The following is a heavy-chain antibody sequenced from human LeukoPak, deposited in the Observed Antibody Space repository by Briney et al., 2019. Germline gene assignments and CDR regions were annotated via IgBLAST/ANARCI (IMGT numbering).Heavy chain of an antibody. J-gene: IGHJ4*02. CDR1: GFTFSSYA. CDR2: ISYDGSNK. Sequence: GGSLRLSWAASGFTFSSYAMHWVRQAPGKGLEWVAVISYDGSNKYYADSVKGRFTISRDNSKNTLYLQMNSLRAEDTAVYYCARDVSPLALPAAPGYYFDYWGQGTLVTVSS. V-gene: IGHV3-30-3*01. CDR3: ARDVSPLALPAAPGYYFDY. D-gene: IGHD2-2*01.